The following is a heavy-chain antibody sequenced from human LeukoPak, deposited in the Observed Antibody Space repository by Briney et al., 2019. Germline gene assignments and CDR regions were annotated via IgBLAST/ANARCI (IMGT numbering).Heavy chain of an antibody. J-gene: IGHJ5*02. V-gene: IGHV3-23*01. CDR3: ANRVGGVTRGAP. D-gene: IGHD4-17*01. CDR1: GFTFSNYA. CDR2: MSGSGGST. Sequence: GGSLRLSCAASGFTFSNYAMSWVRQAPGKGLEWVSTMSGSGGSTYYADSVKGRFTISRDNSKRSLYLQMNSLRAEDTAVYYCANRVGGVTRGAPWGQGTLVTVSS.